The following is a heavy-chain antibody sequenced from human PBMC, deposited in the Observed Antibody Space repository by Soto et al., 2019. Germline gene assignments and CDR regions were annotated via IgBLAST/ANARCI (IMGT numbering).Heavy chain of an antibody. V-gene: IGHV5-51*01. CDR1: GYSFTSYW. D-gene: IGHD2-21*02. J-gene: IGHJ6*02. Sequence: PGESLKISCKGSGYSFTSYWIGWVRQMPGKGLEWMGIIYPGDSDTRYSPSFQGQVTISADKSISTAYLQWSSLKASDTAMYYCARQGTYCGGDCPYYYYGMDVWGQGTTVTVSS. CDR2: IYPGDSDT. CDR3: ARQGTYCGGDCPYYYYGMDV.